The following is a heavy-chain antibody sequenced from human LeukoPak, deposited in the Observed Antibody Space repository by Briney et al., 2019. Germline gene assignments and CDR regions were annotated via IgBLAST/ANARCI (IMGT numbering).Heavy chain of an antibody. J-gene: IGHJ4*02. CDR2: ISSSGSTI. D-gene: IGHD2-21*02. CDR3: ARPAYCGGDCYFFLDY. CDR1: GFTFSSYE. Sequence: PGGSLRLSCAASGFTFSSYEMNWVRQAPGKGLEWVSYISSSGSTIYYADSVKGRFTISRDNAKNSLYLQMNSLRAEDTAVYYCARPAYCGGDCYFFLDYWGQGTLVTVSS. V-gene: IGHV3-48*03.